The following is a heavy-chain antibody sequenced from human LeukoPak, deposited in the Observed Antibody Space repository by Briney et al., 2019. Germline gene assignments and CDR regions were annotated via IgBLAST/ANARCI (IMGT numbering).Heavy chain of an antibody. CDR1: GFTFSNYG. D-gene: IGHD3-16*01. V-gene: IGHV3-30*03. Sequence: GGSLRLSCAASGFTFSNYGLHWVRQAPGKGLEGVAVISYDGGNKHYVDSVKGRFSISRDNSKNTLYLQVNSLRAEDTAVYYCIRDLFDDYSLDYWGQGALVTVSS. J-gene: IGHJ4*02. CDR3: IRDLFDDYSLDY. CDR2: ISYDGGNK.